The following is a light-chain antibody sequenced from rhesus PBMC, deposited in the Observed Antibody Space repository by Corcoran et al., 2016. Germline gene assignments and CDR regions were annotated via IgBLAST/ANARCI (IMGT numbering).Light chain of an antibody. CDR3: QHSYDTPFT. CDR1: ENVNNY. V-gene: IGKV1-74*01. Sequence: DIQMTQSPSSLSASVGDRVTITCRASENVNNYLHWYQQKPGKVPKLLIYATSTLQSGVPSRFSGSGSGTNYTVTISSLQPEDVATYYCQHSYDTPFTFGPGTKLDIK. CDR2: ATS. J-gene: IGKJ3*01.